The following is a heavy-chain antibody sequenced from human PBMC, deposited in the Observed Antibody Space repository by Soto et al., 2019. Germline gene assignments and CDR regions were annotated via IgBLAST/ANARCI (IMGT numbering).Heavy chain of an antibody. J-gene: IGHJ6*03. Sequence: GGSLRLSCAASGFTFSSYAMSWVRQAPGKGLEWVSAISGSGGSTYYADSVKGRFTISRDNSKNTLYLQMNSLRAEDTAVYYCASTDSYYYYYMDVWGKGTTVTVSS. CDR3: ASTDSYYYYYMDV. CDR1: GFTFSSYA. V-gene: IGHV3-23*01. CDR2: ISGSGGST.